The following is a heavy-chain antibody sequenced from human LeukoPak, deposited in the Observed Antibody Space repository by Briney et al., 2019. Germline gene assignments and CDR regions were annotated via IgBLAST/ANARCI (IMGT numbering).Heavy chain of an antibody. CDR2: IIPIFGTA. D-gene: IGHD6-19*01. J-gene: IGHJ4*02. Sequence: GASVKVSCKASGGTFSSYAISWVRQAPGQGLEWMGGIIPIFGTANYAQKFQGRVTITADESTSTAYMELSSLRSEDTAVYYCERVWGVAGPLTHWSQGTLVTVSS. CDR1: GGTFSSYA. CDR3: ERVWGVAGPLTH. V-gene: IGHV1-69*13.